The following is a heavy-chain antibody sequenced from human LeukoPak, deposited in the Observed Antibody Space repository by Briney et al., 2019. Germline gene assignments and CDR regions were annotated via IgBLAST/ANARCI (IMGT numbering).Heavy chain of an antibody. CDR1: GGSISRSSYY. CDR3: ARHDSSGHHNPFDY. J-gene: IGHJ4*02. D-gene: IGHD3-22*01. V-gene: IGHV4-39*01. CDR2: IYYRGST. Sequence: PSETLSLTCTVSGGSISRSSYYWGWIRQPPGKGLEWIGSIYYRGSTYYNPSLQSRVTVSVDTSKNQFSLKLSSVTAADTAVYYCARHDSSGHHNPFDYWGQGTLVIVSS.